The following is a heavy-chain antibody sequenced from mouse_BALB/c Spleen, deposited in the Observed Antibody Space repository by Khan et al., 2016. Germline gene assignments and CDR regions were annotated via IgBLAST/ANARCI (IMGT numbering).Heavy chain of an antibody. CDR1: GYSITSDYA. J-gene: IGHJ2*01. CDR2: ISYSGST. CDR3: ARTLLRLYYFDY. Sequence: VQLKESGPGLVKPSQSLSLTCTVTGYSITSDYAWNWIRQFPGNKLEWMGYISYSGSTSYNPSLKSRISITRDTSKNQFFLQLNSLTTEDTATYYCARTLLRLYYFDYWGQGTTLTVSS. V-gene: IGHV3-2*02. D-gene: IGHD1-2*01.